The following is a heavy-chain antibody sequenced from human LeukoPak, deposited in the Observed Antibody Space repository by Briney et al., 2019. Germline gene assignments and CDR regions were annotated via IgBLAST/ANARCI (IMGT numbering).Heavy chain of an antibody. CDR2: IYYSGST. CDR1: GGSISSSSYY. CDR3: ARPRPYYDSSGYYGGSGFDP. D-gene: IGHD3-22*01. V-gene: IGHV4-39*07. Sequence: SETLSLTCTVSGGSISSSSYYWGWIRQPPGKGLEWIGSIYYSGSTYYNPSLKSRVTTSVDTSKNQFSLKLSSVTAADTAVYYCARPRPYYDSSGYYGGSGFDPWGQGTLVTVSS. J-gene: IGHJ5*02.